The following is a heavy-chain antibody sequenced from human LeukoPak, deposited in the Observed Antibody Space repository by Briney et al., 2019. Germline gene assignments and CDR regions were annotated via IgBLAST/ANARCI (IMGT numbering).Heavy chain of an antibody. D-gene: IGHD3-10*01. CDR1: GGSFSGYY. CDR3: ARFPYGSARGYFDY. CDR2: INHSGST. J-gene: IGHJ4*02. V-gene: IGHV4-34*01. Sequence: SSETLSLTCAVYGGSFSGYYWSWIRQPPGKGLDWIGEINHSGSTNYNPSLKSRVTISVDTSKNQFSLKLSSVTAADTAVYYCARFPYGSARGYFDYWGQGTLVTVSS.